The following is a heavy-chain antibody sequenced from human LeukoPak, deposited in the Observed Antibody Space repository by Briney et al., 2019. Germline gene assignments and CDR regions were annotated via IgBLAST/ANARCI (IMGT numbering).Heavy chain of an antibody. Sequence: SETLSLTCAVYGGSFTDYSWTWIRQPPGKGLEWIGEIHQSGGTTNYNPSLKSRLIISVDTSKNQFSLKLSSVTAADTAVYYCARGPIAARPRYYHYMDVWGKGTTVTVSS. CDR3: ARGPIAARPRYYHYMDV. J-gene: IGHJ6*03. V-gene: IGHV4-34*01. D-gene: IGHD6-6*01. CDR1: GGSFTDYS. CDR2: IHQSGGT.